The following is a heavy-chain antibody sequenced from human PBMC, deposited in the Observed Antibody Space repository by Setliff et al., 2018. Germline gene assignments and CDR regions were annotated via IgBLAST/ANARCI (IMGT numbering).Heavy chain of an antibody. J-gene: IGHJ4*02. D-gene: IGHD6-25*01. V-gene: IGHV3-48*04. CDR2: ISSSSSTI. CDR1: GFTFDDYT. CDR3: VRDTTSGWMLTN. Sequence: GSLRLSCAASGFTFDDYTMHWVRQAPGKGLEWVSYISSSSSTIYYADSVRGRFTISRDNARDSLYLQMNSLRAEDTAVYYCVRDTTSGWMLTNWGQGTLVTVS.